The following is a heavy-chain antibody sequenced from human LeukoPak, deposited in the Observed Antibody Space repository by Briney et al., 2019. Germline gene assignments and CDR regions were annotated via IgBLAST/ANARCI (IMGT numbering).Heavy chain of an antibody. Sequence: GGSLRLSCAASGFTFSGYSMNWVRQVPGKGLEWVSSISSSSSSIYYADSVKGRFTISRDNAKNSLYLQMNSLRAEDTAVYYCARANPPAISFFDYWGREPWSPSPQ. D-gene: IGHD3-9*01. CDR1: GFTFSGYS. CDR3: ARANPPAISFFDY. CDR2: ISSSSSSI. V-gene: IGHV3-21*01. J-gene: IGHJ4*02.